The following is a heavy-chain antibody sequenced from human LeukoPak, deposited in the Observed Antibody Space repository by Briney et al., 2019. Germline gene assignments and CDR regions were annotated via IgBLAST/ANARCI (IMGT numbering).Heavy chain of an antibody. Sequence: ASVKVSCKASGYTFTGYYMHWVRQAPGQGLEWMGRINPNSGGTNYAQKFQGRVTMTRDTSISTAYMELSRLRSDDTAVYYCARGTILEWFPGRIHGMDVWGQGTTVTVSS. J-gene: IGHJ6*02. V-gene: IGHV1-2*06. D-gene: IGHD3-3*01. CDR3: ARGTILEWFPGRIHGMDV. CDR1: GYTFTGYY. CDR2: INPNSGGT.